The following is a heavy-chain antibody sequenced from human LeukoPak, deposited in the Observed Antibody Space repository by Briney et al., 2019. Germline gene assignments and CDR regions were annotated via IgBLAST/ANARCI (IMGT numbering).Heavy chain of an antibody. J-gene: IGHJ4*02. CDR1: SYSFTGYF. CDR3: ARDFSWGVDS. CDR2: INANSGDT. V-gene: IGHV1-2*02. Sequence: ASVKVSCKTSSYSFTGYFFHWIRQPPGQRLEWMGWINANSGDTNYAQQFQGRLTMTRDRSISTVYMELSRLRTDDTAVYYCARDFSWGVDSWGQGTLVTVSS. D-gene: IGHD3-10*01.